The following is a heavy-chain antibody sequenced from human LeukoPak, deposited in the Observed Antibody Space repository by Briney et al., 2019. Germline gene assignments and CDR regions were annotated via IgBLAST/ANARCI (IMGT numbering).Heavy chain of an antibody. V-gene: IGHV3-53*01. CDR1: GFTVSSNY. D-gene: IGHD6-19*01. J-gene: IGHJ4*02. CDR2: IYSGGST. Sequence: GGSLRLSCAASGFTVSSNYMSWVRQAPGKGLEWVSVIYSGGSTYYADSVKGRFTISRDNSKNTLYLQMNSLRAEDTAVYYCAKVDVGAVAAAPTFDYWGQGTLVTVSS. CDR3: AKVDVGAVAAAPTFDY.